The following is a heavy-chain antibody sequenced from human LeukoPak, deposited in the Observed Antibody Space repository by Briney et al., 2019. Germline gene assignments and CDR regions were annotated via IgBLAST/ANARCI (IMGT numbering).Heavy chain of an antibody. Sequence: SETLSLTCAVYGGSISSGGYYWSWIRQHPGKGLEWIGYIYYSGSTYYNPSLKSRVTISVDTSKNQFSLKLSSVTAADTAVYYCARGDILTGYWSYWGQGTLVTVSS. CDR3: ARGDILTGYWSY. CDR1: GGSISSGGYY. V-gene: IGHV4-31*11. J-gene: IGHJ4*02. D-gene: IGHD3-9*01. CDR2: IYYSGST.